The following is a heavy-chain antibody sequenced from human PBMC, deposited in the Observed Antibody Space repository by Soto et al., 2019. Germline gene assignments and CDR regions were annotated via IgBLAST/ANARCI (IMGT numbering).Heavy chain of an antibody. CDR3: ASVIFDATSTVFDP. Sequence: QVQLQESGPGLVKPSETLSLTCTVSGGSISSYYWSWIRQPPGKGLEWIGYIYYSGSTNYNPSLKVRVTLSVDTSKNQFSLKLNSVTAADTDVYYCASVIFDATSTVFDPWGQGTLVTVSS. D-gene: IGHD2-21*01. V-gene: IGHV4-59*01. CDR1: GGSISSYY. CDR2: IYYSGST. J-gene: IGHJ5*02.